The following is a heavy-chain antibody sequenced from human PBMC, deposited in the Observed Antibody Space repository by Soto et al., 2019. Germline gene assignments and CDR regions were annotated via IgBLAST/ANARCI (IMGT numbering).Heavy chain of an antibody. J-gene: IGHJ4*02. CDR2: IYYSGST. CDR3: ARHDTRGYCSGGSCY. Sequence: QLQLQESGPGLVKPSETLSLTCTVSGGSISSSSYYWGWIRQPPGKGLEWIGSIYYSGSTYYNPSLKSRVTISVDTSKNQFSLKLSSVTAADTAVYYCARHDTRGYCSGGSCYWGQGTLVTVSS. D-gene: IGHD2-15*01. CDR1: GGSISSSSYY. V-gene: IGHV4-39*01.